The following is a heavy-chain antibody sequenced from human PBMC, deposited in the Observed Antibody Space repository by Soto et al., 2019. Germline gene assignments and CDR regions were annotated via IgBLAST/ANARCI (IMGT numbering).Heavy chain of an antibody. J-gene: IGHJ4*02. D-gene: IGHD3-10*01. CDR3: AKDRYVSGGYFDY. CDR2: ISGSGGNN. Sequence: PGGSLRLSCAASGFTFSSYAMSWVRQAPGKGLEWVSGISGSGGNNYYADPVKGRFTISRDNSKNTLYLQMNSLRAEDTAVYYCAKDRYVSGGYFDYWGQGNLVTVSS. V-gene: IGHV3-23*01. CDR1: GFTFSSYA.